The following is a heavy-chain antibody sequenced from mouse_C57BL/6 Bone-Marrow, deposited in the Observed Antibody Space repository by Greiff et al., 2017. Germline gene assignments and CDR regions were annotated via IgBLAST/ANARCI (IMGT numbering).Heavy chain of an antibody. CDR3: ARGLYAMDY. CDR2: IHPNSGST. Sequence: QVQLKQPGAELVKPGASVKLSCKASGYTFTSYWMHWVKQRPGQGLEWIGMIHPNSGSTNYNEKFKSKATLTVDKSSSTAYMHLSSLTSEDSAGYFCARGLYAMDYWGQGATVTVSS. V-gene: IGHV1-64*01. J-gene: IGHJ4*01. CDR1: GYTFTSYW.